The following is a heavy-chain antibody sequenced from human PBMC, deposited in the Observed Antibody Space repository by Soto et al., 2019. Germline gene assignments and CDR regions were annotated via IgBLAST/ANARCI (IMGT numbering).Heavy chain of an antibody. CDR2: ISWDGGST. D-gene: IGHD4-17*01. CDR1: GFTFDDYT. Sequence: EVQLVESGGVVVQPGGSLRLSCAASGFTFDDYTMHWVRQAPGKGLEWVSLISWDGGSTYYADSVKGRFTISRDNSKNSLYLQMNSLRTEDTALYYCAKDARPTTYHYYYYGMDVWGQGTMVTVSS. J-gene: IGHJ6*02. CDR3: AKDARPTTYHYYYYGMDV. V-gene: IGHV3-43*01.